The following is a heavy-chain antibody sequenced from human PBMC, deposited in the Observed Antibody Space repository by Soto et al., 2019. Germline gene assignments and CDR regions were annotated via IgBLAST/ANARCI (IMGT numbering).Heavy chain of an antibody. Sequence: SETLSLTCTFSVGSISSYYWSCIRQPPGKGLEWIGYIYYSGSTNYNPSLKSRVTISVDTSRNQFSLKLSSVTAADTAVYYCARSPNTYYYYYGMEVWGQGTTVNVSS. D-gene: IGHD7-27*01. V-gene: IGHV4-59*01. J-gene: IGHJ6*01. CDR3: ARSPNTYYYYYGMEV. CDR2: IYYSGST. CDR1: VGSISSYY.